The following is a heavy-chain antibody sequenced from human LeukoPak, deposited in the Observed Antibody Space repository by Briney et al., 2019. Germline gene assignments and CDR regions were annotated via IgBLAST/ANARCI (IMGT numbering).Heavy chain of an antibody. CDR3: ARAVRRSYSFDY. CDR1: GGSISSGGYS. Sequence: PSQTLSLTCAVSGGSISSGGYSWGWIRQPPGKGLEWIGYIYHSGSTYYNPSLKSRVTISVDRSKNQFSLKLSSVTAADTAVYYCARAVRRSYSFDYWGQGTLVTVSS. J-gene: IGHJ4*02. CDR2: IYHSGST. D-gene: IGHD1-26*01. V-gene: IGHV4-30-2*01.